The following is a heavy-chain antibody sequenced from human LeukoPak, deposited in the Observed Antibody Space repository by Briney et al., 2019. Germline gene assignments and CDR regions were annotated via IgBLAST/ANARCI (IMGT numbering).Heavy chain of an antibody. CDR3: AREGGSSGYAGYFDH. V-gene: IGHV3-30-3*01. CDR1: GFTFSTYP. D-gene: IGHD3-22*01. Sequence: GGSLRLSCAASGFTFSTYPMHWARQAPGKGLGWVAVISSAGSRQNYADSVKGRFTISRDNSKNTLYLQMNSLRAEDTAVYYCAREGGSSGYAGYFDHWGQGTLVTVSS. CDR2: ISSAGSRQ. J-gene: IGHJ4*02.